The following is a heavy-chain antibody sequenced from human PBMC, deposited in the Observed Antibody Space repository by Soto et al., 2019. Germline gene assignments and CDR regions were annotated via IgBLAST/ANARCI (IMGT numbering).Heavy chain of an antibody. CDR3: ARAARVSASPDYYMDG. CDR2: INPDNGDT. J-gene: IGHJ6*03. V-gene: IGHV1-18*01. CDR1: GYTFGNFG. D-gene: IGHD6-6*01. Sequence: QVQLVQSGAEVKKPGASLKVSCKASGYTFGNFGVSWVRQAPGQGLEWIGWINPDNGDTNYGQKFQGRATMTTDTFTNTASMEVRGLRSNDTAVYYCARAARVSASPDYYMDGWGEGTTVTVSS.